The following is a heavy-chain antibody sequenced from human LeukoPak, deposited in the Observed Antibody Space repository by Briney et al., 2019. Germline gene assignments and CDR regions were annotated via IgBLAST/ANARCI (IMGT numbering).Heavy chain of an antibody. CDR2: INHSGST. CDR1: GGSFSGYY. Sequence: SETLSLTCAVYGGSFSGYYWSWIRQPPGQGLEWIGEINHSGSTNYNPSLMSRVTISVDTSKNQFSLKLSSVTAADTAVYYCARVHDILTGYFWINGMDVWGQGTTVTVS. J-gene: IGHJ6*02. CDR3: ARVHDILTGYFWINGMDV. V-gene: IGHV4-34*01. D-gene: IGHD3-9*01.